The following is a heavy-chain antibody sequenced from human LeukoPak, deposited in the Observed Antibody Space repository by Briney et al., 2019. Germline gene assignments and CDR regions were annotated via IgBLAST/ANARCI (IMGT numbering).Heavy chain of an antibody. V-gene: IGHV3-74*01. CDR2: IRSDGSST. J-gene: IGHJ4*02. D-gene: IGHD3-22*01. CDR3: TRTYYFDSIDYFDY. CDR1: GFTFSTYW. Sequence: PGGSLRLSCAASGFTFSTYWMHWVRQAPGKGLVWVSRIRSDGSSTIYADSVKGRFTISRDNAKNTVYLQMNSLRAEDTAVYYCTRTYYFDSIDYFDYWGQGALVTVFS.